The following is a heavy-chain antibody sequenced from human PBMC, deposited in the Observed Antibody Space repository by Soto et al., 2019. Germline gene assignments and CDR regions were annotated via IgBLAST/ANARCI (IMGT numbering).Heavy chain of an antibody. V-gene: IGHV3-23*01. Sequence: EVPLLESGGGLVQPGGSLRLSCAASGFTFSSYAMSWVRQAPGKGLEWVSAISGSGGSTYYADSVKGRFTISRDNSKNTLYLQMNSLRAEDTAVYYCAKDPPYSYDLWSGTNDYWGQGTLVTVSS. J-gene: IGHJ4*02. D-gene: IGHD3-3*01. CDR1: GFTFSSYA. CDR3: AKDPPYSYDLWSGTNDY. CDR2: ISGSGGST.